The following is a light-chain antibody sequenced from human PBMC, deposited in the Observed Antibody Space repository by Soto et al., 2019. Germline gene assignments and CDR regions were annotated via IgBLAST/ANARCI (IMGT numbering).Light chain of an antibody. CDR1: QSVNSN. Sequence: EIVMTQSPVTLSVSPGDRATLSCRASQSVNSNLAWYQHKPGQTPKLLIYVASTRATGIPARFSGSGSGTEFNLTISSLQSEDFAVYYCQQYNVWPLTFGGGNKVEFK. CDR3: QQYNVWPLT. V-gene: IGKV3-15*01. J-gene: IGKJ4*01. CDR2: VAS.